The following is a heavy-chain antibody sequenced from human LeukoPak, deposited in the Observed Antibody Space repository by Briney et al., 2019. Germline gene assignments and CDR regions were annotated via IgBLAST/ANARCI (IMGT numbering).Heavy chain of an antibody. Sequence: PSETLSLTCTVSGGSMTNYYWNWIRQPPGKGLEWIGHISASGTTNYNPSLMSRVTISVDTSKNQFSLKLSSVTAADTAVYYCARGLRHYYYYMDVWGKGTTVTVSS. CDR1: GGSMTNYY. CDR2: ISASGTT. CDR3: ARGLRHYYYYMDV. J-gene: IGHJ6*03. V-gene: IGHV4-4*09.